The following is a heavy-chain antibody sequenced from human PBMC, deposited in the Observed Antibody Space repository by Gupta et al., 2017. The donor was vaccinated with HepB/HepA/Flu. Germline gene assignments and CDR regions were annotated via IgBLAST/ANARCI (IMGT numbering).Heavy chain of an antibody. D-gene: IGHD6-6*01. J-gene: IGHJ4*02. CDR2: ISGDGGST. CDR1: GFTFADYA. Sequence: EVQLVESGGGVVQPGGSLRLSCAASGFTFADYAMHWVRQAPGKGLEWVSLISGDGGSTYYADSVKGRFTISRDNSKNSLYLQMNSLRTEDTALYYCAKDFLPLEYSSRLDYWGQGTLVTVSS. V-gene: IGHV3-43*02. CDR3: AKDFLPLEYSSRLDY.